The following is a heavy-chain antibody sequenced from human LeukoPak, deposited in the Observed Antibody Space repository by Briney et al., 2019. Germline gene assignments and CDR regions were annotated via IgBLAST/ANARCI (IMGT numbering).Heavy chain of an antibody. CDR3: ARRIITMVRGVIHWYFDL. CDR2: IYYSGST. D-gene: IGHD3-10*01. CDR1: GYSISSSNW. V-gene: IGHV4-28*01. Sequence: PSETLSLTCAVSGYSISSSNWWGWIRQPPGKGLEWIGYIYYSGSTYYNPSLKSRVTMSVDTSKNQFSLKLSSVTAVDTAVYYCARRIITMVRGVIHWYFDLRGRGTLVTVSS. J-gene: IGHJ2*01.